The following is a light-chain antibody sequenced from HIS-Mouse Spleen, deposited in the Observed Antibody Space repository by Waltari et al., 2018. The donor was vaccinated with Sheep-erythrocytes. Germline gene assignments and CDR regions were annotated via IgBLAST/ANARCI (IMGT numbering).Light chain of an antibody. CDR2: WAS. CDR1: QSVLYSSNNKNY. Sequence: DIVMTQSPDSLAGALGERATDNCKPSQSVLYSSNNKNYLVWYQQKPGQPPKLLIYWASTRESGVPDPFSGGGSGTDFTLTISSLQAEDVAVYYCQQYYSTPFTFGPGTKVDIK. J-gene: IGKJ3*01. V-gene: IGKV4-1*01. CDR3: QQYYSTPFT.